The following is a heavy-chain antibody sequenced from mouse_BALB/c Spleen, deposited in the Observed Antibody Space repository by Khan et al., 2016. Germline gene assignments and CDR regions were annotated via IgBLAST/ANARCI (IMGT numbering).Heavy chain of an antibody. CDR2: QWGGGRT. V-gene: IGHV2-6-5*01. D-gene: IGHD1-2*01. Sequence: VQLQEAGPGLVAPSQSLYITCTVSGFSLTDYGVSWIRQPPGKGLEWLGVQWGGGRTYYNTALKSSLSISKDNTKSQVSLKTNRQQLNETVMYDCAKHVKITTAPYFDVWGAGTTVTVSS. J-gene: IGHJ1*01. CDR1: GFSLTDYG. CDR3: AKHVKITTAPYFDV.